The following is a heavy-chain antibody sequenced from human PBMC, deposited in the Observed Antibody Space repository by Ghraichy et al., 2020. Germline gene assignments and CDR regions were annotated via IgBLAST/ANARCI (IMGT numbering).Heavy chain of an antibody. CDR1: GGSFSGYY. J-gene: IGHJ4*02. CDR2: INHSGST. V-gene: IGHV4-34*01. CDR3: ARRLRYFDWLSFDY. D-gene: IGHD3-9*01. Sequence: SETLSLTCAVYGGSFSGYYWSWIRQPPGKGLEWIGEINHSGSTNYNPSLKSRVTISVDTSKNQFSLKLSSVTAADTAVYYCARRLRYFDWLSFDYWGQGTLVTVSS.